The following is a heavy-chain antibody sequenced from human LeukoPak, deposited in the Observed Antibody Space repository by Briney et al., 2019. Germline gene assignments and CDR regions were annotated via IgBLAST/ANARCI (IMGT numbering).Heavy chain of an antibody. J-gene: IGHJ6*04. Sequence: GGSLRLSCAASGFTFSSYSMNWVRQAPGKGLEWVSYISSSGSTIYYADSVKGRFTISRDNAKNSLYLQMNSLRAEDTAVYYCAELGITMIGGVWGKRTTVTISS. CDR1: GFTFSSYS. CDR2: ISSSGSTI. CDR3: AELGITMIGGV. V-gene: IGHV3-48*04. D-gene: IGHD3-10*02.